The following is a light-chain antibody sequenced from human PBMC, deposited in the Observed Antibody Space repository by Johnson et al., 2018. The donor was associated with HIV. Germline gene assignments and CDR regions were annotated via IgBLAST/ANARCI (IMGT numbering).Light chain of an antibody. J-gene: IGLJ1*01. Sequence: VLTQPPSVSAAPGQKVTISCSGSSSNIGNNYVSWYQQLPGTAPKLLIYENNKRPSGIPDRFSGSKSGTSATLDISGLQTGDEADYYCGTWDSSLTVYVFGTGTKVTVL. V-gene: IGLV1-51*02. CDR3: GTWDSSLTVYV. CDR2: ENN. CDR1: SSNIGNNY.